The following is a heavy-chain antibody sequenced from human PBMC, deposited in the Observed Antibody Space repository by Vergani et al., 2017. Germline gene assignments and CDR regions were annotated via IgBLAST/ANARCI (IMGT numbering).Heavy chain of an antibody. CDR2: IIPIFGTA. Sequence: QVQLVQSGAEVKKPGSSVKVSCKASGGTFSSYAISWVRQAPGQGLEWMGGIIPIFGTAHYAQKFQGRVTITADESTSTAYMELSSLRSEDTAVYYCAGEAAPATNYYYYYGMDVWGQGTTVTVSS. J-gene: IGHJ6*02. D-gene: IGHD6-25*01. CDR1: GGTFSSYA. CDR3: AGEAAPATNYYYYYGMDV. V-gene: IGHV1-69*12.